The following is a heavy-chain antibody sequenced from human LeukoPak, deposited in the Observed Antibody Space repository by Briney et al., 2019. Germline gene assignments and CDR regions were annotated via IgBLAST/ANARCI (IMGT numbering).Heavy chain of an antibody. D-gene: IGHD4-17*01. CDR3: AREDYGDYGAFDI. CDR1: GYTFTSYA. V-gene: IGHV1-3*01. CDR2: INAGNGNT. J-gene: IGHJ3*02. Sequence: ASVKVSCKASGYTFTSYAMHWVRQAPGQRLEWMGWINAGNGNTKYSQKFQGRVTITRDTSASTAYMELSSLRSEDTAAYYCAREDYGDYGAFDIWGQGTMVTVSS.